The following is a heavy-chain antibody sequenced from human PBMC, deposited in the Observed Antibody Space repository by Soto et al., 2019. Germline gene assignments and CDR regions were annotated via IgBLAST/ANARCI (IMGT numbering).Heavy chain of an antibody. CDR2: SDPEDGET. CDR3: ATRELDYGDGSDAFDI. J-gene: IGHJ3*02. D-gene: IGHD4-17*01. Sequence: VASVKVSCKVSGYTLTELSMHWVRQAPGKGLEWMGGSDPEDGETIYAQKFQGRVTMTEDTSTDTAYMELSSLRSEDTAVYYCATRELDYGDGSDAFDIWGQGTMVTVSS. CDR1: GYTLTELS. V-gene: IGHV1-24*01.